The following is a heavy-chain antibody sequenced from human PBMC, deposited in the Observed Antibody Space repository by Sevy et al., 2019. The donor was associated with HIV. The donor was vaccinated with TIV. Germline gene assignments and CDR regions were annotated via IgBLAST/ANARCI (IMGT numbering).Heavy chain of an antibody. CDR2: IYISGDT. CDR1: GGSISSGRNY. J-gene: IGHJ5*01. D-gene: IGHD6-25*01. V-gene: IGHV4-61*02. Sequence: SETLSLTCTVSGGSISSGRNYWNWIRQPAGKGLEWIGRIYISGDTYYNHSLKSRVTISLDTSKKQFSLKLTSVTAADTAVYYCARDGSSGIQWFDSWGQGILVTVSS. CDR3: ARDGSSGIQWFDS.